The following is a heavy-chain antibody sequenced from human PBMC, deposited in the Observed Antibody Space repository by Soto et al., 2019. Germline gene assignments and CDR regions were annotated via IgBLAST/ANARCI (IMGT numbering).Heavy chain of an antibody. CDR2: IDYSGST. J-gene: IGHJ4*02. D-gene: IGHD1-1*01. CDR3: VRHITTELLFDY. Sequence: PSETLSLTCTVSGGSISSSDYYWGWIRQPPGKGLEWIGSIDYSGSTYYNPSLKSRVTMSVDTSKNQFSLKLSSVTAADTAVFFCVRHITTELLFDYWGQGTLVTVSS. V-gene: IGHV4-39*01. CDR1: GGSISSSDYY.